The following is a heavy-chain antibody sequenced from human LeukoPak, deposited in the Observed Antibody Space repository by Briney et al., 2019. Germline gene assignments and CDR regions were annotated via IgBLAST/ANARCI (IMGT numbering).Heavy chain of an antibody. CDR3: ARPRSSTSCYDY. J-gene: IGHJ4*02. Sequence: GESLKISFKGSGYRFTRHWIGWVRPMPGKGLEWMGIIYPGDSDTRYSPSFQGQVTISADKSISTAYLQWSSLKASDTAMYYCARPRSSTSCYDYWGQGTLVTVSS. CDR1: GYRFTRHW. V-gene: IGHV5-51*01. CDR2: IYPGDSDT. D-gene: IGHD2-2*01.